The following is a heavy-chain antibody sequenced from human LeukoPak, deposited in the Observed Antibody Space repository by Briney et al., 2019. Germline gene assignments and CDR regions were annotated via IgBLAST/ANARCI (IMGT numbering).Heavy chain of an antibody. Sequence: GGSLRLSCAASGFTFRNYEMNWVRQAQGKGLEWVSYISNSGANIFYADSVKGRFTVSRDNAKNSLFLQMNSLRPEDTAVYYCARDAHSGDGWGQGTLVTVSS. J-gene: IGHJ4*02. CDR3: ARDAHSGDG. CDR1: GFTFRNYE. CDR2: ISNSGANI. V-gene: IGHV3-48*03. D-gene: IGHD6-25*01.